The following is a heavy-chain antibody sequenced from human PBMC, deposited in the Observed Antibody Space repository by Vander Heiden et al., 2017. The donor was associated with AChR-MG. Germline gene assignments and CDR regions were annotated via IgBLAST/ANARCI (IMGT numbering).Heavy chain of an antibody. CDR1: GGLSSVSNW. V-gene: IGHV4-4*02. D-gene: IGHD6-19*01. J-gene: IGHJ5*02. Sequence: QVQLQESGPGPVKPSGTLSLTCAVSGGLSSVSNWWSWVRQPPGKGLEWIGEIYHSGSTNYNPSLKSRVTISVDKSKNQFSLKLSSVTAADTAVYYCARSPRIAVAGNWFDPWGQGTLVTVSS. CDR2: IYHSGST. CDR3: ARSPRIAVAGNWFDP.